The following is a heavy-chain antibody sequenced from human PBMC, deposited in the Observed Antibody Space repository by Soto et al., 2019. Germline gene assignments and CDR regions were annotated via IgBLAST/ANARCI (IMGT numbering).Heavy chain of an antibody. J-gene: IGHJ4*02. Sequence: SETLSLTCTVSGGSISSYYWSWIRQPPGKGLEWIGYIYYSGSTNYNPSLKSRVTISVDTSKNQFSLKLSSVTAADTAVYYCARDKDYDSSGYYPFDYWGQGTLVTVSS. CDR3: ARDKDYDSSGYYPFDY. CDR1: GGSISSYY. CDR2: IYYSGST. V-gene: IGHV4-59*01. D-gene: IGHD3-22*01.